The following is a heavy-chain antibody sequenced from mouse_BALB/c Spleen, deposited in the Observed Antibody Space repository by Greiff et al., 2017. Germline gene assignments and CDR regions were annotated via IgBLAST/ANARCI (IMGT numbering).Heavy chain of an antibody. CDR3: ARCHNLFDY. D-gene: IGHD6-1*01. Sequence: LVESGAELMKPGASVKISCKATGYTFSSYWIEWVKQRPGHGLEWIGEILPGSGSTNFNEKFKGKATFTADTSSNTAYMQLSSLTSEDSAVYYCARCHNLFDYWGQGTTLTVSS. CDR2: ILPGSGST. J-gene: IGHJ2*01. V-gene: IGHV1-9*01. CDR1: GYTFSSYW.